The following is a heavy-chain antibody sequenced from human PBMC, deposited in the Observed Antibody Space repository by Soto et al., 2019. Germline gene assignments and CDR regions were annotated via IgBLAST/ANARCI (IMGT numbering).Heavy chain of an antibody. CDR3: ARGPDPQEGYYYFDY. V-gene: IGHV4-31*03. J-gene: IGHJ4*02. D-gene: IGHD1-26*01. Sequence: SETLSLTCTVSGGSISSGGYYWSWIRQHPGKGLEWIGYIYYSGSTYYNPSLKSRVTISVDTSKNQFSLKLSSVTAADTAVYYCARGPDPQEGYYYFDYWGQGTLVTVSS. CDR1: GGSISSGGYY. CDR2: IYYSGST.